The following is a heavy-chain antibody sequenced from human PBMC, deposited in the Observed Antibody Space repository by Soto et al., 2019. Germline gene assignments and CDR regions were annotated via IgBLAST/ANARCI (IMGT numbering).Heavy chain of an antibody. D-gene: IGHD3-3*01. CDR3: AISREPGRSTVFGVVVPGCYAMDV. CDR1: GFSVRTNY. J-gene: IGHJ6*02. Sequence: EVQLVETGGGLIQPGGSRRLSCVASGFSVRTNYMTWVRQAPGKGLEWVSVIYTAGHTNYANSVKGRFTVSRDTSQNTVYLQMNSLRPDGTAVYYCAISREPGRSTVFGVVVPGCYAMDVWGQGTTVTVS. V-gene: IGHV3-53*02. CDR2: IYTAGHT.